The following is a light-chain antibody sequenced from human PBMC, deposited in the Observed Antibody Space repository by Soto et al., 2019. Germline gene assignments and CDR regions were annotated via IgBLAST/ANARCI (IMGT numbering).Light chain of an antibody. CDR3: QQYGSSPPYT. J-gene: IGKJ2*01. Sequence: DIVLTQSPGTLSLSPGERATLSCRATESVSGSYLAWYQQKPGQAPRLLIYGASGRATGIPDRFSGSGSGTDFTLTISRLEPEDFAVYYCQQYGSSPPYTFGPGTKLEIK. CDR1: ESVSGSY. V-gene: IGKV3-20*01. CDR2: GAS.